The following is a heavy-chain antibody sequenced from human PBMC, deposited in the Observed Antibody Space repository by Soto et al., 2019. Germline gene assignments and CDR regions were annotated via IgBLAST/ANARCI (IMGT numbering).Heavy chain of an antibody. J-gene: IGHJ5*02. CDR1: GFIFSRYW. D-gene: IGHD6-19*01. V-gene: IGHV3-74*01. CDR3: ASLGIPVAGDNWFDP. CDR2: INSDGSST. Sequence: GGSLRLSCAASGFIFSRYWMHWVRQAPGKGLVWVSRINSDGSSTSYADSVKGRFTISRDNAKNTLYLQMNGLRADDTAVYYCASLGIPVAGDNWFDPWGQGTLVTVSS.